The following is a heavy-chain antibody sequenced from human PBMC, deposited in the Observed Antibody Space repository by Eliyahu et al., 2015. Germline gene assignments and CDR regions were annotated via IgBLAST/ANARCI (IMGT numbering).Heavy chain of an antibody. CDR1: GFSLSTSGVG. V-gene: IGHV2-5*01. J-gene: IGHJ4*02. Sequence: QITLKESGPTLVKPTQTLTLTCTFSGFSLSTSGVGVGWIRQPPGKALEWLALIYWNDDKRYSPSLKSRLTITKDTSKNQVVLTMTNMDPVDTATYYCAHTRITMVRGVMVPFDYWGQGTLVTVSS. CDR3: AHTRITMVRGVMVPFDY. D-gene: IGHD3-10*01. CDR2: IYWNDDK.